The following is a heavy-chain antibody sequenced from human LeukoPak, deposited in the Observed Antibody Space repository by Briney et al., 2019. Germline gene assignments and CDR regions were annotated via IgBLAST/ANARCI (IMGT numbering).Heavy chain of an antibody. CDR1: GGTFSSYA. J-gene: IGHJ5*02. CDR2: IIPIFGTA. D-gene: IGHD3-22*01. CDR3: AREVPPLTHYYDSSGFDP. Sequence: SVKVSCKASGGTFSSYAISWVRQAPGQGLEWMGGIIPIFGTANYAQKLQGRVTMTTDTSTSTAYMELRSLRSDDTAVYYCAREVPPLTHYYDSSGFDPWGQGTLVTVSS. V-gene: IGHV1-69*05.